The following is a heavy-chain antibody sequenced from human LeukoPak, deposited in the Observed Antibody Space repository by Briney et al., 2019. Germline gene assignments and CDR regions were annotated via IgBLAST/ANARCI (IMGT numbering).Heavy chain of an antibody. CDR3: AKQSNNHYYQKASHY. D-gene: IGHD1-26*01. CDR1: GFTFSSYT. Sequence: GGSLRLSCAASGFTFSSYTMHWVRQAPCKGLEWVVAISDDGNNAYYSDPAKGRLTISRDNSNNTLYLQMNSLSAEDTAVYFCAKQSNNHYYQKASHYRGQGTLVTVSS. CDR2: ISDDGNNA. V-gene: IGHV3-30-3*01. J-gene: IGHJ4*02.